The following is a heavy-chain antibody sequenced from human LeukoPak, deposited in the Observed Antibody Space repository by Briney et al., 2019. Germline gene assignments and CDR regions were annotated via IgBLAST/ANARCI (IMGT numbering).Heavy chain of an antibody. CDR1: GYTFTSYY. D-gene: IGHD4-17*01. Sequence: ASVKVSCKASGYTFTSYYMHWVRQAPGQGLEWMGIINPSGGSTSYAQKFQGRVTMTRDMFTSTVYMELSSLRSEDTAVYYCATRIHYGDYIFDYWGQGTLVTVSS. J-gene: IGHJ4*02. CDR3: ATRIHYGDYIFDY. CDR2: INPSGGST. V-gene: IGHV1-46*01.